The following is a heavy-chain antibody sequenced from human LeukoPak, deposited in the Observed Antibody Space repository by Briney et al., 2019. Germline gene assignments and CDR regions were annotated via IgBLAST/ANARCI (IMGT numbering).Heavy chain of an antibody. CDR2: IYYSGST. V-gene: IGHV4-39*07. Sequence: SETLSLTCTVSGGSISSSSYYWGWIRQPPGKGLEWIGSIYYSGSTYYNPSLKSRVTISVDTSKNQFSLKLSSVTAADTAVYYCARGRELLGGWFDPWGQGTLVTVSS. D-gene: IGHD1-26*01. CDR3: ARGRELLGGWFDP. CDR1: GGSISSSSYY. J-gene: IGHJ5*02.